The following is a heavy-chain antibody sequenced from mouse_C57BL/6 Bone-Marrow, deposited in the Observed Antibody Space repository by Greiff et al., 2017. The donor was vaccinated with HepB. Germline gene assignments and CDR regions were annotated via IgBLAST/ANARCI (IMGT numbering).Heavy chain of an antibody. CDR3: ATLYGRAFAY. Sequence: EVQLQQSGPELVKPGASVKIPCKASGYTFTDYNMDWVKQSHGKSLEWIGDINPNNGGTIYNQKFKGKATLTVDKSSSTAYMELRSLTSEDTAVYYCATLYGRAFAYWGQGTLVTVSA. D-gene: IGHD1-1*01. CDR1: GYTFTDYN. J-gene: IGHJ3*01. CDR2: INPNNGGT. V-gene: IGHV1-18*01.